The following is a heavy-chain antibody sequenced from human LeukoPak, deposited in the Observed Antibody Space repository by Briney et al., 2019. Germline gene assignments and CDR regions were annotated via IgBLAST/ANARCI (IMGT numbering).Heavy chain of an antibody. CDR3: AKVSGGYDSSLFDY. D-gene: IGHD5-12*01. CDR1: GFTFTSYG. CDR2: ISYDGNNK. V-gene: IGHV3-30*18. Sequence: GGSLRLSCAASGFTFTSYGMHWVRQAPGKGLEWVAVISYDGNNKYYADSVKGRFTISRDNSKNTLYLQMNSLRAEDTAVYYCAKVSGGYDSSLFDYWGQGTLVTVSS. J-gene: IGHJ4*02.